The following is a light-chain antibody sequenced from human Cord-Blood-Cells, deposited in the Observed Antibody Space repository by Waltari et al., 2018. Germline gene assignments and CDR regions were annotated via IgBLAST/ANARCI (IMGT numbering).Light chain of an antibody. V-gene: IGLV2-23*01. CDR2: EGS. Sequence: QSALTQPASVSGSPGQSITISCTGTSSDVGSYNLVSWYQQHPCKAPKLMIYEGSKRPSGVSIRFSGSKSGNTASLTISGLQAEDEADYYCCSYAGSSRVFGGGTKLTVL. J-gene: IGLJ3*02. CDR1: SSDVGSYNL. CDR3: CSYAGSSRV.